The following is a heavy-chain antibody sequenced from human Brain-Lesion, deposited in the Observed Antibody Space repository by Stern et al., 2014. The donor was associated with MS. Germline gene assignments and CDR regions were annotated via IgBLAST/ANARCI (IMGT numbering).Heavy chain of an antibody. J-gene: IGHJ4*02. CDR3: AKDVAHLGYSDY. Sequence: DQLVESGGGVVQPGRSLRVSCVASGFTFSSYGMHWVRQAPGKGLEWGAVISCDGSNKYYADSVKGRFTISRDNSKNTLYLQMNSLRAEDTAVYYCAKDVAHLGYSDYWGQGTLVTVSS. CDR1: GFTFSSYG. D-gene: IGHD3-16*02. V-gene: IGHV3-30*18. CDR2: ISCDGSNK.